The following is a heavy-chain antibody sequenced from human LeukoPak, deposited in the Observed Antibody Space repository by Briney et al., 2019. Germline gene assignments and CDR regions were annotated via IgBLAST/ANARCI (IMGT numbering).Heavy chain of an antibody. CDR1: GFTFSSYA. CDR2: ISYDGSNK. J-gene: IGHJ4*02. D-gene: IGHD3-10*01. CDR3: ARAFLLWFGELYYFDY. V-gene: IGHV3-30*04. Sequence: GRSLRLSCAASGFTFSSYAMHWVRQAPVKGLEWVAVISYDGSNKYYADSVKGRFTISRDNSKNTLYLQMNSLRAEDTAVYYCARAFLLWFGELYYFDYWGQGTLVTVSS.